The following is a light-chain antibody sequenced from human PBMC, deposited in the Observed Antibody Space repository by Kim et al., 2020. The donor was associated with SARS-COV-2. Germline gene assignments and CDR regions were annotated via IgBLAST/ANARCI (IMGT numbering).Light chain of an antibody. V-gene: IGKV1-17*01. J-gene: IGKJ2*01. CDR1: QGIKND. Sequence: SASIGDRVTITCRASQGIKNDLAWYQQKSGKAPTRLMFGATSLQSGVPSRFSGSASGTEFTLTITSLQPEDFATYYCLQHNVFPYTFGQGTKLEI. CDR3: LQHNVFPYT. CDR2: GAT.